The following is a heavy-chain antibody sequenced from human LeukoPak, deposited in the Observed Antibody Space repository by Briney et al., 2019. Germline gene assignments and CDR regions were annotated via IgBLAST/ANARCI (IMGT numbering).Heavy chain of an antibody. D-gene: IGHD5-24*01. CDR2: ITVNGAAR. CDR1: GFTFSSHA. Sequence: PGGSLRLSCVVSGFTFSSHAMGWVRQAPGKGLEWVAGITVNGAARNYADSVKGRFIISRDDSKSTLDLQMNSLRAEDTALYYCARDGSWGWAQYDYWGRGILVTVSS. V-gene: IGHV3-23*01. J-gene: IGHJ4*02. CDR3: ARDGSWGWAQYDY.